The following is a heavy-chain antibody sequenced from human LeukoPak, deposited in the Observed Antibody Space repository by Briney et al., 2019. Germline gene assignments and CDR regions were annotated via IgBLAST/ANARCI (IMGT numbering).Heavy chain of an antibody. CDR1: GGTFSSYA. V-gene: IGHV1-69*04. D-gene: IGHD6-13*01. Sequence: ASVKVSCKASGGTFSSYAISWVRQAPGQGLEWMGRIIPILGIANYAQKFQGRVTITADKSTSTAYMELSSLRSDDTAVYYCARGYSSSWYRHGDYWGQGTLVTVSS. J-gene: IGHJ4*02. CDR2: IIPILGIA. CDR3: ARGYSSSWYRHGDY.